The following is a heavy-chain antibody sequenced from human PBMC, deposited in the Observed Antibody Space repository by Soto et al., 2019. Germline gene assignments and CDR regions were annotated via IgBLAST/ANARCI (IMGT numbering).Heavy chain of an antibody. J-gene: IGHJ2*01. V-gene: IGHV3-11*01. Sequence: QVQLVESGGGLVKPGGSLRLSCAASEFTLSDYHMSWIRQAPGKGLEWVSYISSSGNTIYYADSVKGRFTISRDNAKKSLYLQMNSLRAEDTAVYYCTVSTNWYFDLWGLGTLVTVSS. CDR1: EFTLSDYH. CDR2: ISSSGNTI. CDR3: TVSTNWYFDL.